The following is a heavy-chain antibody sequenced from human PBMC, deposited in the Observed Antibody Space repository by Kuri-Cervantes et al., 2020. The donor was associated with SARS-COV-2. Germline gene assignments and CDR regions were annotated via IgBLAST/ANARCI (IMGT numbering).Heavy chain of an antibody. Sequence: GGSLRLSCAASGFTFSSYAMHWVRQAPGKGLEWVAVISNDGRNKYYADSVKGRFTISRDNSKNTLYLQMNSLRVEDTAVYYCAGEKEPLTWGQGTLVTVSS. CDR3: AGEKEPLT. D-gene: IGHD1-14*01. CDR2: ISNDGRNK. CDR1: GFTFSSYA. J-gene: IGHJ4*02. V-gene: IGHV3-30*04.